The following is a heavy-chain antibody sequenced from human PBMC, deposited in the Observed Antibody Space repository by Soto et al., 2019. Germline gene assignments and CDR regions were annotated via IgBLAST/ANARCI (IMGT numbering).Heavy chain of an antibody. CDR1: GFTFHDYA. CDR3: AKDKVKYGTSSAWFDP. Sequence: PGGSLRLSCAASGFTFHDYAMHWVRQAPGKGLEWVSGISWNSDPIGYVGSVKGRFTVSRDNAKNSLSLQMNSLRTEDTAFYFCAKDKVKYGTSSAWFDPWGQGTLVTVSS. V-gene: IGHV3-9*01. J-gene: IGHJ5*02. CDR2: ISWNSDPI. D-gene: IGHD3-10*01.